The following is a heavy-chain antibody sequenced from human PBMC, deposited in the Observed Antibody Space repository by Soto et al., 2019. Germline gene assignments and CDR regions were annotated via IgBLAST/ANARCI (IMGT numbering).Heavy chain of an antibody. CDR1: GGTFSSYA. D-gene: IGHD6-6*01. CDR3: ARDRWQLAAFYSYYGMDV. CDR2: IIPIFGTA. Sequence: QVQLVQSGAEVKKPGSSVKVSCKASGGTFSSYAISWVRQAPGQGLEWMGGIIPIFGTANYAQKFQGRVTITADESTSTAYMELSSLRSEDTDVYYCARDRWQLAAFYSYYGMDVWGQGTTVTVSS. J-gene: IGHJ6*02. V-gene: IGHV1-69*01.